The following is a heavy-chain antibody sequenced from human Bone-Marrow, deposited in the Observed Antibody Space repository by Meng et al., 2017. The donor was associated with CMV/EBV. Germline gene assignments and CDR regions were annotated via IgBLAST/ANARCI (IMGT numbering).Heavy chain of an antibody. CDR2: LYSGGNT. J-gene: IGHJ6*02. CDR3: ARHTSDYYYYGIDL. CDR1: GFTFSTYS. D-gene: IGHD2-2*01. V-gene: IGHV3-66*02. Sequence: GESLKISCSASGFTFSTYSMNWVRQAPGKGLEWLSILYSGGNTYYADSVKGRFTISRDNSKNTLYLQMNILRPEDTAVYYCARHTSDYYYYGIDLWGQGTTVTVSS.